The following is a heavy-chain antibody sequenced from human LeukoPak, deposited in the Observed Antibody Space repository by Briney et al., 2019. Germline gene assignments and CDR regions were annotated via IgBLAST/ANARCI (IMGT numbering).Heavy chain of an antibody. CDR2: ISGDGGST. J-gene: IGHJ4*02. V-gene: IGHV3-43*02. D-gene: IGHD5-18*01. Sequence: GGSLRLSCAASGFTFDDYAMHWVRQAPGKGLEWVSLISGDGGSTYYADSVKGRFTISRDNSKNSLYLQMNSLRTEDTAVYYCAREDSYGFGIDYWGQGTLVTVSS. CDR1: GFTFDDYA. CDR3: AREDSYGFGIDY.